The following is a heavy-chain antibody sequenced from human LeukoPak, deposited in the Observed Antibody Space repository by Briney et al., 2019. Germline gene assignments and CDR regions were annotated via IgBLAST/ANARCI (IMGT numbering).Heavy chain of an antibody. CDR2: INAGNGNT. Sequence: ASVKVSCKASGGTFSSYAISWVRQAPGQGLEGVGWINAGNGNTKYSQKFQGRVTITRDTSASTAYMELSSLRSEDTAVYYCARELVPAANYYYYYGMDVWGKGTTVTVSS. CDR3: ARELVPAANYYYYYGMDV. CDR1: GGTFSSYA. V-gene: IGHV1-3*01. J-gene: IGHJ6*04. D-gene: IGHD2-2*01.